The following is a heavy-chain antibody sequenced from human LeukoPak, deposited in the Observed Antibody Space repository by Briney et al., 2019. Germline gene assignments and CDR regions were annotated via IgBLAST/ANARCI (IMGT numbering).Heavy chain of an antibody. D-gene: IGHD5-18*01. CDR1: GFTFSSYG. J-gene: IGHJ4*02. V-gene: IGHV3-30*03. CDR2: ISYDGSNK. Sequence: GSLRLSCAASGFTFSSYGMHWVRQAPGKGLEWVAVISYDGSNKYYADSVKGRFTISRDNSKNTLYLQMNSLRAEDTAVYYCARGPIQLWIYYFDYWGQGTLVTVSS. CDR3: ARGPIQLWIYYFDY.